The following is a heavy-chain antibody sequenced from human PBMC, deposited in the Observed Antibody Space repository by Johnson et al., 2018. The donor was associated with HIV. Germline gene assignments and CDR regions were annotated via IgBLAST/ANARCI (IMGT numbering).Heavy chain of an antibody. V-gene: IGHV3-13*01. Sequence: VQLVESGGGLVQPGESLRLSCAASGFTFSSYDMHWVRQSTGKGLEWVSGIGAAGETHYPDPVKGRFTVSRDNANHSLYLHMNNLRVGDTAVYYCARAYGRGAFDIWGQGTMVTVSS. D-gene: IGHD3-10*02. CDR1: GFTFSSYD. CDR3: ARAYGRGAFDI. J-gene: IGHJ3*02. CDR2: IGAAGET.